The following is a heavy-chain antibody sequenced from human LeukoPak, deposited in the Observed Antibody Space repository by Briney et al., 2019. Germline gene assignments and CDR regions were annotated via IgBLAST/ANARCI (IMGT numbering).Heavy chain of an antibody. CDR2: IWYDGSNK. V-gene: IGHV3-33*01. Sequence: GGSLRLSCAASGFTFSSYGMRWVRQAPGKGLEWVAVIWYDGSNKYYADSVKGRFTISRDNSKNTLYLQMNSLRAEDTAVYYCARDRDYDFWSGYYSNYYYGMDVWGQGTTVTVSS. J-gene: IGHJ6*02. D-gene: IGHD3-3*01. CDR3: ARDRDYDFWSGYYSNYYYGMDV. CDR1: GFTFSSYG.